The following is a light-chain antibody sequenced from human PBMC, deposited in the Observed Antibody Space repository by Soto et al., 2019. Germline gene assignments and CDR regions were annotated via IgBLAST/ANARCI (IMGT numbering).Light chain of an antibody. CDR3: QQLLSYPIT. V-gene: IGKV1-39*01. CDR1: QSISSY. Sequence: DIQMTQSPSSLSASVGDRVTITCRASQSISSYLNWYQQKPGKAPNLLIYAASTLQSGVPSRFSGSGSGTDFTLTISSLQPEDFATYYCQQLLSYPITFGQGTRRRL. CDR2: AAS. J-gene: IGKJ5*01.